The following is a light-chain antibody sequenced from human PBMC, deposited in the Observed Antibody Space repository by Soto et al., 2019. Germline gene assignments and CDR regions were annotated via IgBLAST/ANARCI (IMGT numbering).Light chain of an antibody. CDR3: CSWAGSDAHWV. CDR1: SSNIGAGYD. Sequence: QSVLTQPPSVSGAPGQRVTISCTGSSSNIGAGYDVHWYQQLPGTAPKLLIYGNSNRPSGVPDRFSGSKSGNTASLTISGLQTEDEADYFCCSWAGSDAHWVFGGGTQLTVL. V-gene: IGLV1-40*01. J-gene: IGLJ3*02. CDR2: GNS.